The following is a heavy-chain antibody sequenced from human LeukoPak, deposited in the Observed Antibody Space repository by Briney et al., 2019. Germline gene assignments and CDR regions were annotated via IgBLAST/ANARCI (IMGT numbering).Heavy chain of an antibody. D-gene: IGHD2-2*01. CDR1: GASLNSPNYY. CDR2: IYYSGGT. Sequence: SETLSLTCIVSGASLNSPNYYWGWIRQPPGKGLEWIGSIYYSGGTYYNPSLKSRVTISVDTSKNQFSLKLSSVTAADTAVYYCARLDCSSTSCPRGDRWFDPWGQGTLVTVSS. CDR3: ARLDCSSTSCPRGDRWFDP. J-gene: IGHJ5*02. V-gene: IGHV4-39*01.